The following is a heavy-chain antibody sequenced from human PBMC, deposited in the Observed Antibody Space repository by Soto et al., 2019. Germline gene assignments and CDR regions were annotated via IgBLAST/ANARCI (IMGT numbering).Heavy chain of an antibody. CDR2: MNPNSGNT. J-gene: IGHJ6*02. Sequence: VPGSFHASSYTFTSADINWVGQGTSQGLGWGGWMNPNSGNTGYAQKFQGRLTMTRNTSISTAYMQLSSLISEDTAVYYCARSYYYDSSGYYYGRYYYYYYGMDVWGQGTTVTVSS. CDR1: SYTFTSAD. V-gene: IGHV1-8*01. D-gene: IGHD3-22*01. CDR3: ARSYYYDSSGYYYGRYYYYYYGMDV.